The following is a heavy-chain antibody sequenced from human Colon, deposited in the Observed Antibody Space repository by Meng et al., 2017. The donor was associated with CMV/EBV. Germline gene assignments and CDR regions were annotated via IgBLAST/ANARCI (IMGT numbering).Heavy chain of an antibody. CDR2: IRSDGTNK. V-gene: IGHV3-30*02. D-gene: IGHD2-21*01. CDR1: GFTFNTYG. J-gene: IGHJ4*02. Sequence: GGSLKISCIASGFTFNTYGMHWVRQAPGKGLEWLTYIRSDGTNKYYADSVKGRFTVFRDNSKNTLYLQMNSLRPEDTAIYYCAKDIPTYIIDFWGQGSLVTVSS. CDR3: AKDIPTYIIDF.